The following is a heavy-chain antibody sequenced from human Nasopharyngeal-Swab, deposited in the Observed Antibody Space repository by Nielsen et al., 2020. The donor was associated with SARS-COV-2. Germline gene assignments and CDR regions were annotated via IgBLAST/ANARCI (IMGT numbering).Heavy chain of an antibody. D-gene: IGHD3-16*01. Sequence: SVKVSCKGSGGGFNSDVVTWVRQAPGRGLEWMGWSIPLFGTSNYAEKFQGRGTIKADKSTATAFMELSSLNSEDKAVYYCASCSVDRSLGGFDSWGQGTVVTVSS. CDR3: ASCSVDRSLGGFDS. V-gene: IGHV1-69*06. CDR2: SIPLFGTS. J-gene: IGHJ5*01. CDR1: GGGFNSDV.